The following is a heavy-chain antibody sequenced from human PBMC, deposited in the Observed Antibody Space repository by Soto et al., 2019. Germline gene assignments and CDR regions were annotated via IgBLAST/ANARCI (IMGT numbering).Heavy chain of an antibody. D-gene: IGHD3-10*01. CDR1: GVTVSSNY. CDR3: ARDFYCHGSGTMGGYFDY. CDR2: IYSGGST. J-gene: IGHJ4*02. V-gene: IGHV3-66*01. Sequence: EVQLVESGGGLVQPGGSLRLSCAASGVTVSSNYMSWVRQAPGKGLEWVSVIYSGGSTYYADSVKGRFTISRDNSKNTLYRQMHSLRAEDTAVYYCARDFYCHGSGTMGGYFDYWGQGTLVTVSS.